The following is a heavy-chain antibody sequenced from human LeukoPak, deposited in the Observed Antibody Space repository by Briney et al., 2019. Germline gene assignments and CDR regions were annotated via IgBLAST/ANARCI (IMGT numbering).Heavy chain of an antibody. CDR3: AKREGSGWDMLY. V-gene: IGHV4-59*12. J-gene: IGHJ4*02. D-gene: IGHD6-25*01. CDR1: GGSISSYY. CDR2: IYYSGST. Sequence: PSETLSLTCTVSGGSISSYYWSWIRQPPGKGLECIGYIYYSGSTNYNPSLKSRVTISVDTSKNQFSLKLTSVTVADTAVYYCAKREGSGWDMLYWGQGALVTVSS.